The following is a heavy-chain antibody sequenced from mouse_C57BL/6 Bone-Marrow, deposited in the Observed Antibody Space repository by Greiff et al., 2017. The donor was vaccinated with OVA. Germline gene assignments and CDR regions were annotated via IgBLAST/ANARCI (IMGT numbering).Heavy chain of an antibody. CDR1: GFTFSDYG. J-gene: IGHJ3*01. CDR3: ARGDDYDGGAGFAY. CDR2: ISSGSSTI. D-gene: IGHD2-4*01. Sequence: EVQLVESGGGLVKPGGSLKLSCAASGFTFSDYGMHWVRQAPEKGLEWVAYISSGSSTIYYADTVKGRFTISRDNAKNTLFLQMTSLRSEDTAMYYCARGDDYDGGAGFAYWGQGTLVTVSA. V-gene: IGHV5-17*01.